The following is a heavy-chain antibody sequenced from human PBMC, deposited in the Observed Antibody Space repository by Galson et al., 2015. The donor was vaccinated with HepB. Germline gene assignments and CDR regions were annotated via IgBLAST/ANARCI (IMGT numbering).Heavy chain of an antibody. Sequence: SLRLSCAASGFTFSSYSMNWVRQAPGKGLEWVSYISSSGTNIYYADSVKGRFTISRDNAKNSLYLQMNSLRDDDTAVYYCARGSAPGGSGVDYWGQGTLVTVSS. V-gene: IGHV3-48*02. D-gene: IGHD2-15*01. J-gene: IGHJ4*02. CDR1: GFTFSSYS. CDR2: ISSSGTNI. CDR3: ARGSAPGGSGVDY.